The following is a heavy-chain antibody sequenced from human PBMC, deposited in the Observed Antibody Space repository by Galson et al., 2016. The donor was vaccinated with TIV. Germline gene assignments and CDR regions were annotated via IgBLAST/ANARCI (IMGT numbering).Heavy chain of an antibody. D-gene: IGHD5-18*01. CDR1: GGTFSSYV. CDR2: IIPLFRTT. V-gene: IGHV1-69*13. J-gene: IGHJ6*02. Sequence: SVKVSCKASGGTFSSYVFNWVRLAPGQGLEWMGGIIPLFRTTNYAQKFQGRVTISADGSTNTAYMELNSLRSGDTAVYYCASGRNTAFDTYHYYYGMDVWGQGTTVTVSS. CDR3: ASGRNTAFDTYHYYYGMDV.